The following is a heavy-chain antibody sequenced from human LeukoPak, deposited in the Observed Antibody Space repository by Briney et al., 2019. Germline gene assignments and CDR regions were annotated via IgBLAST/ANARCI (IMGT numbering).Heavy chain of an antibody. V-gene: IGHV1-69*04. CDR1: GGTFSSHA. Sequence: SVKVSCKASGGTFSSHAISWVRQAPGQGLEWMGRIIPIFGIANYAQKFQGRVTITADKSTSTAYMELSSLRSEDTAVYYCARGQSGGYSYGSGYFDYWGQGTLVTVSS. J-gene: IGHJ4*02. D-gene: IGHD5-18*01. CDR3: ARGQSGGYSYGSGYFDY. CDR2: IIPIFGIA.